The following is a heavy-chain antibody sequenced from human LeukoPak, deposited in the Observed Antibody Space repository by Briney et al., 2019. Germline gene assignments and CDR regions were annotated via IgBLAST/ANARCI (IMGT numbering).Heavy chain of an antibody. J-gene: IGHJ4*02. CDR1: GFTVSSNY. CDR2: IYSGGST. Sequence: GGSLRLSCAASGFTVSSNYMSWVRQAPGKGLEWVSVIYSGGSTYYADSVKGRFTTSRDNSKNTLYLQMNSLRAEDTAVYYCARGIGDYYDSSGYSYFDYWGQGTLVTVSS. CDR3: ARGIGDYYDSSGYSYFDY. V-gene: IGHV3-53*01. D-gene: IGHD3-22*01.